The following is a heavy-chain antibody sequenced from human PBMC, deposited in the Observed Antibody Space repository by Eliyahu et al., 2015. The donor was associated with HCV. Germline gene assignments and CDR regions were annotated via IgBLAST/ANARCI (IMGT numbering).Heavy chain of an antibody. CDR2: XNGDRSLT. CDR3: ARMASYDSSGYYGYFVY. V-gene: IGHV3-74*01. Sequence: EVQLVESGGGLVQPRGSLRLSCXASGFXFXNYYMAWVRQAXGKGLVWVSXXNGDRSLTDYADSEKGRFTISRDNAKNTVYLQMNSLRAEDTAVYYCARMASYDSSGYYGYFVYWGQGTLVTVSS. CDR1: GFXFXNYY. D-gene: IGHD3-22*01. J-gene: IGHJ1*01.